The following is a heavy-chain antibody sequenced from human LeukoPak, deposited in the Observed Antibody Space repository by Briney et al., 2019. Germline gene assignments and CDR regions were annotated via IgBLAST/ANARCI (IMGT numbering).Heavy chain of an antibody. Sequence: GGSLRLSCAASGFTFSNYWMHWVRQAPGKGPVWVSRIKSDGSSTRFADSVQGRFTISRDNAKNTLYLQMNSLRAEDTAVYYCARDSGADILTGYWFDPWGQGTLVTVSS. CDR2: IKSDGSST. J-gene: IGHJ5*02. D-gene: IGHD3-9*01. V-gene: IGHV3-74*01. CDR3: ARDSGADILTGYWFDP. CDR1: GFTFSNYW.